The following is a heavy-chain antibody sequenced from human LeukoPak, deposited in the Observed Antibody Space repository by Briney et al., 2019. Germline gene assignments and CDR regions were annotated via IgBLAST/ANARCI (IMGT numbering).Heavy chain of an antibody. CDR3: ARCSGVSTYHSEDY. J-gene: IGHJ4*02. D-gene: IGHD2-15*01. V-gene: IGHV3-21*01. CDR2: ISSSSRYI. Sequence: GGSLRLSCAASGFTFRSYIMNWVRQAPGKGLEWVSSISSSSRYIYYADSVKGRFTISRDNAKNSLYLQMNSLRAEDTAVYYCARCSGVSTYHSEDYWGQGTLVTVSS. CDR1: GFTFRSYI.